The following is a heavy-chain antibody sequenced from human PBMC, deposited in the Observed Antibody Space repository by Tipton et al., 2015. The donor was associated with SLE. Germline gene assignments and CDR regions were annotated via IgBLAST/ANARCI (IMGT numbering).Heavy chain of an antibody. CDR3: ARGAAYSSDWFFDN. J-gene: IGHJ4*02. CDR1: GGSISSSNW. D-gene: IGHD6-19*01. V-gene: IGHV4-4*02. CDR2: IYHSGST. Sequence: TLSLTCAVSGGSISSSNWWSWVRQPPGKGLEWIGEIYHSGSTDYNPSLKSRVTISVDTSKNQFSLKLRSVTAADTAVYYCARGAAYSSDWFFDNWGQGTLVTVSS.